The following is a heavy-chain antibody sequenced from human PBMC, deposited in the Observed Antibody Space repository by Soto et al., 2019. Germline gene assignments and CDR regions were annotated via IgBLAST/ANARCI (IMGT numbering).Heavy chain of an antibody. J-gene: IGHJ5*02. V-gene: IGHV4-39*01. CDR2: IFYSGGT. CDR3: ARQASGYYYGWFDP. CDR1: GGSILDSTYY. Sequence: QLLLQESGPGLVKPSETLSLTCTVSGGSILDSTYYWAWIRQSPGKGLEWIGTIFYSGGTFYTPSLKSRVPMYVDTSNNQFSLKLSSVTAADTAVYYCARQASGYYYGWFDPWGQGTLVTVSS. D-gene: IGHD3-22*01.